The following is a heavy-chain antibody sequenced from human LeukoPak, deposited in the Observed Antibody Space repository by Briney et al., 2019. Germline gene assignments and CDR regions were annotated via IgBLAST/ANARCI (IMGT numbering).Heavy chain of an antibody. CDR3: TRLVGDSSGYYGDY. V-gene: IGHV3-73*01. CDR1: GFTFSGSA. CDR2: IRSKANSCAT. Sequence: GGSLRLSCAASGFTFSGSAMHWVRQASGKGLEWVGRIRSKANSCATAYAASVKGRFTISRDDSKNTAYLQMNSLKTEDTAVYYCTRLVGDSSGYYGDYWGQGTLVTVSS. D-gene: IGHD3-22*01. J-gene: IGHJ4*02.